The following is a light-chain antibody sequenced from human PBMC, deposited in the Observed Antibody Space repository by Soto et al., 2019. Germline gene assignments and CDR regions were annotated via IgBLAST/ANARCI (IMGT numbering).Light chain of an antibody. Sequence: EVVLTQSPGTLSLSPGERATLSCRASQSVSSNYVAWYQQKPGQTPRLLIYGASSRATGIPDRFSGSGSGTDFTLTISRLEPEDFAVYYCQQHGSSPWMFGQGTTGDIK. J-gene: IGKJ1*01. CDR3: QQHGSSPWM. CDR2: GAS. CDR1: QSVSSNY. V-gene: IGKV3-20*01.